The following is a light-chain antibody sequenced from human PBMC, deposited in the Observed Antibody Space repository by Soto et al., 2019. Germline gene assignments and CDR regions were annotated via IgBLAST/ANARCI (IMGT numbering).Light chain of an antibody. J-gene: IGLJ2*01. CDR3: ATWDSSLSAVV. Sequence: QSVLTQPPSVSATPGQKVTISCSGSSSNIGNNYVSWYRQLPGTAPQLLIYDNYKRPSGIPDRFSGSKSGTSATLGITGLQTGDEADYYCATWDSSLSAVVFGGGTKLTVL. V-gene: IGLV1-51*01. CDR1: SSNIGNNY. CDR2: DNY.